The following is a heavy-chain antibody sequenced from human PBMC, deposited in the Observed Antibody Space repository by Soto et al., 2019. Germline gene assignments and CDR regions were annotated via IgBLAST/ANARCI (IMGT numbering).Heavy chain of an antibody. CDR2: IYYSATT. J-gene: IGHJ5*01. Sequence: PSETLSLSFTVSGGSISSSSYYWGWIRQPPWKGLEWIGSIYYSATTYYNPSFESRVAISVDTSKSHFSLNVTSVTAADTAVYFCARARSCLTGRCFTNWFDSCGQGALVPVSS. V-gene: IGHV4-39*02. CDR1: GGSISSSSYY. D-gene: IGHD1-20*01. CDR3: ARARSCLTGRCFTNWFDS.